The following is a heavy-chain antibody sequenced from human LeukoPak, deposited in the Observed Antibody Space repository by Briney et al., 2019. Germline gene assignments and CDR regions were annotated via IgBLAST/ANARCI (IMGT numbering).Heavy chain of an antibody. Sequence: ASVKVSCKASGGTFSSYAISWVRQAPGQGLEWMGGIIPIFGTANYAQKFQGRVTITTDESTSTAYMELSAVTAADTAVYYCARRMTYMVRGVISFDYWGQGTLVTVSS. CDR3: ARRMTYMVRGVISFDY. CDR1: GGTFSSYA. V-gene: IGHV1-69*05. CDR2: IIPIFGTA. J-gene: IGHJ4*02. D-gene: IGHD3-10*01.